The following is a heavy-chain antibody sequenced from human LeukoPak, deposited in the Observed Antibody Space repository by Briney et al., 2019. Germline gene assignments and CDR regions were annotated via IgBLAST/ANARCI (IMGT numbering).Heavy chain of an antibody. Sequence: ASVKVSCKASGGTFSSYAISWVRQAPGQGLEWMGRIIPILGIANYAQKFQGRVTITADKSTSTAYMELSSLRSEDTAVYYCARVEPDYGRFDYWGQGTLVTVSS. CDR2: IIPILGIA. J-gene: IGHJ4*02. CDR1: GGTFSSYA. D-gene: IGHD4-17*01. V-gene: IGHV1-69*04. CDR3: ARVEPDYGRFDY.